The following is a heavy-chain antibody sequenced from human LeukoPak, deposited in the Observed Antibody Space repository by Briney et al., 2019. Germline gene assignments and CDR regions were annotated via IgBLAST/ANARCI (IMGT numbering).Heavy chain of an antibody. CDR1: GGSINNYC. J-gene: IGHJ5*02. D-gene: IGHD3-3*01. V-gene: IGHV4-4*09. Sequence: SETLSLTCTVSGGSINNYCWSWVRQAPGEGLEWIGHIYNSGTTDYNPSLRGRVTMSLDTSKNQPSMDLKFLTAADTAIYYCATSYDAKTAPYDLWGQGTLVTVSS. CDR2: IYNSGTT. CDR3: ATSYDAKTAPYDL.